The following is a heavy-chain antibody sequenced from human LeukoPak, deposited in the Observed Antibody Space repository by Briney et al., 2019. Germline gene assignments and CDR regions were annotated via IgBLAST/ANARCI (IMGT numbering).Heavy chain of an antibody. J-gene: IGHJ3*02. V-gene: IGHV3-21*01. CDR1: GFTFSSYS. D-gene: IGHD5-18*01. Sequence: GGSLRLSCAASGFTFSSYSMNWVRQAPGKGLEWVSSISSSSSYIYYADSVKGRFTISRDNAKNSLYLQMNSLRAEDTAVYYCVYSYDQTMAFDIWGQGTMVTVSS. CDR3: VYSYDQTMAFDI. CDR2: ISSSSSYI.